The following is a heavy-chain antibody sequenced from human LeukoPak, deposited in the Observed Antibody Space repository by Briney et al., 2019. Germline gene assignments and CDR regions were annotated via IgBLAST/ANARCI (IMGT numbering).Heavy chain of an antibody. CDR3: ARSSRNYDSSGLAFW. CDR1: GYTFTSYG. D-gene: IGHD3-22*01. V-gene: IGHV1-18*01. CDR2: ISAYNGNT. J-gene: IGHJ4*02. Sequence: ASVKVSCKASGYTFTSYGISWVRQAPGQGLECMGWISAYNGNTNYAQKPQGRVTMTTDTSTSTAYMELRSLRSDDTAVYYCARSSRNYDSSGLAFWGGQGTLVTVSS.